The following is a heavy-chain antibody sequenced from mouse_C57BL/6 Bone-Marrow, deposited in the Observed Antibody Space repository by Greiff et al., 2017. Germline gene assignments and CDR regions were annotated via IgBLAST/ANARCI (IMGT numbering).Heavy chain of an antibody. V-gene: IGHV5-6*01. D-gene: IGHD2-12*01. Sequence: EVQLVESGAELVKPGGSVKFSCAASGFTFSSYCMSWVRQTPDKRLEWVAIISSGGSYTYYPDSVKGRFTLSIDNANNTAYRQMSSLKSEDTAMYYCARQGYRSYFDGWGQSPTLTVSS. CDR1: GFTFSSYC. CDR2: ISSGGSYT. J-gene: IGHJ2*01. CDR3: ARQGYRSYFDG.